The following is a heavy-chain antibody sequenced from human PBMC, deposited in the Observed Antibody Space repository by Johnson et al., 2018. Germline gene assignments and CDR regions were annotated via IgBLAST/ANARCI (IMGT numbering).Heavy chain of an antibody. J-gene: IGHJ6*02. CDR3: ARDLEDCGCDCYHYYYYGMDV. V-gene: IGHV3-30*03. CDR2: ISYDGSNK. CDR1: GFTFSSYA. D-gene: IGHD2-21*02. Sequence: QVQLVESGGGVVQPGRSLRLSCAASGFTFSSYAMHWVRQAPGTGLEWVAFISYDGSNKYYADSVKGRFTISRDNSKNTLYLQMNSLRAEDTAVYYWARDLEDCGCDCYHYYYYGMDVWGQGTTVTVSS.